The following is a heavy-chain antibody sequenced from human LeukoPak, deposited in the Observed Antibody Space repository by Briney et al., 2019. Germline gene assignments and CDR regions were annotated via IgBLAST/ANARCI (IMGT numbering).Heavy chain of an antibody. Sequence: GGSLRLSCAASGFTFSSSGMHWVRQAPGKGLEWVAFIRYDGSNKYYADSVKGRFTISRDNSKNTLYLQMNSLRAEDTAVYYCAKGGVVPAAMPWYFDYWGQGTLVTVSS. D-gene: IGHD2-2*01. CDR2: IRYDGSNK. J-gene: IGHJ4*02. V-gene: IGHV3-30*02. CDR3: AKGGVVPAAMPWYFDY. CDR1: GFTFSSSG.